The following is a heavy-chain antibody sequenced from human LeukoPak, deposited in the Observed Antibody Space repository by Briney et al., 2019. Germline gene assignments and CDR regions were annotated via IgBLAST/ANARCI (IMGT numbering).Heavy chain of an antibody. J-gene: IGHJ4*02. V-gene: IGHV1-69*05. CDR2: IIPIFGTA. D-gene: IGHD2-15*01. CDR3: AGSSLDYCSGGSCPLEDY. Sequence: SVKVSCKASGGTFSSYAISWVRQAPGQGLEWMGGIIPIFGTANHAQKFQGRVTITTDESTSTAYMERSSLRSEDTAVYYCAGSSLDYCSGGSCPLEDYWGQGTLVTVSS. CDR1: GGTFSSYA.